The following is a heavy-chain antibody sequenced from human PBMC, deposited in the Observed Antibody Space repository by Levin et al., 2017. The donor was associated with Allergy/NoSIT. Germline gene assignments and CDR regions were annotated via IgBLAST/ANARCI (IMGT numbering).Heavy chain of an antibody. Sequence: SETLSLTCTVSGGSITSTSYSWGWIRQPPGKGLEWIGTSYYSENTYYNPSLKSRVTISVDTSKNQFSLKLSSVTAADTAVYYCARHIKYYDLLTDNYYQYYMDVWGKGTTVTVSS. CDR1: GGSITSTSYS. J-gene: IGHJ6*03. V-gene: IGHV4-39*01. CDR3: ARHIKYYDLLTDNYYQYYMDV. D-gene: IGHD3-9*01. CDR2: SYYSENT.